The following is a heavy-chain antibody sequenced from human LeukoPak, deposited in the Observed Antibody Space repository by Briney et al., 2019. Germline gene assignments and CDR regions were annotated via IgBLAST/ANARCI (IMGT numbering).Heavy chain of an antibody. CDR3: ARSVPWQAAFDI. V-gene: IGHV3-74*01. J-gene: IGHJ3*02. CDR1: GFTFSNYW. Sequence: GRSLRLSCAASGFTFSNYWMHWVRQAPGKGLMWVSRINTDGSGTTYADSVRGRFTISRDNAETTLYLQMSSLRAEDTAVYYCARSVPWQAAFDIWGQGTMVTVSS. CDR2: INTDGSGT.